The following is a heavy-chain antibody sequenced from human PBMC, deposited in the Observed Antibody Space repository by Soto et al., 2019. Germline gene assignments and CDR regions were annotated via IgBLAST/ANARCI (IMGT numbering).Heavy chain of an antibody. CDR2: VSRSSVTT. Sequence: EVQLVESGGGLVQPGRSLRLSCAASGFTFDDYTMHWVRQAPGKGLEWVAAVSRSSVTTGYADSVKGRFTISRDNAKNSLYLQMNSLRVEDTALYYCVKDGYCSGDSCYAWYFDYWGQGTLVTVSS. D-gene: IGHD2-15*01. CDR3: VKDGYCSGDSCYAWYFDY. V-gene: IGHV3-9*01. J-gene: IGHJ4*02. CDR1: GFTFDDYT.